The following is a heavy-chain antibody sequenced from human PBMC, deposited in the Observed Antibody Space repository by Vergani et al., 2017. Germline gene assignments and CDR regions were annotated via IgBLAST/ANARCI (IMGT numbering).Heavy chain of an antibody. Sequence: EVQLVESGGGLVQPGRSLRLSCAASGFTFDDYAMHWVRQAPGKGLEWVSGISWNSGSIGYADSVKGRFTISRDNAKNSLCLQMNSLRAEDTALYYCAKVHYDFWSGYPNLSPFDLWGRGTLVTVSS. CDR3: AKVHYDFWSGYPNLSPFDL. CDR1: GFTFDDYA. V-gene: IGHV3-9*01. CDR2: ISWNSGSI. J-gene: IGHJ2*01. D-gene: IGHD3-3*01.